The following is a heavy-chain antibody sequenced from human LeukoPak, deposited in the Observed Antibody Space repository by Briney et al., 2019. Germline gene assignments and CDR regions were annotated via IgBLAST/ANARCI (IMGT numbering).Heavy chain of an antibody. J-gene: IGHJ4*02. Sequence: ASVKVSCKASGYTFTGYYMHWVRQAPGQGLEWMGWINPNSGGTNYAQEFQGWVTMTRDTSISTAYMELSRLRSDDTAVYYCARATYKVTFDYWGQGTLVTVSS. CDR3: ARATYKVTFDY. CDR1: GYTFTGYY. D-gene: IGHD2-21*02. V-gene: IGHV1-2*04. CDR2: INPNSGGT.